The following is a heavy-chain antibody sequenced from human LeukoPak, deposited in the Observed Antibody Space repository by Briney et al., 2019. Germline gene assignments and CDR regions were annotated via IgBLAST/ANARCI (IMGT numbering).Heavy chain of an antibody. Sequence: GGSLRLSCTASGFTFTSYAMTWVRQAPGKGLEWVSGISGSGGHTYNADSVEGRFTISRDNSKNTVSLQLSSLRVEDTAVYFCAKAGSIAARPAYYYYMDVWGKGTTVTVSS. V-gene: IGHV3-23*01. J-gene: IGHJ6*03. D-gene: IGHD6-6*01. CDR3: AKAGSIAARPAYYYYMDV. CDR1: GFTFTSYA. CDR2: ISGSGGHT.